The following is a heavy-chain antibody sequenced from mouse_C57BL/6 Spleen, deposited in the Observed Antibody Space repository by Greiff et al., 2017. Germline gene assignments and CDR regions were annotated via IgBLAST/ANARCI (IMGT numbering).Heavy chain of an antibody. Sequence: EVMLVESGGGLVKPGGSLKLSCAASGFTFSSYAMSWVRQTPEKRLEWVATISDGGSYTYYPDNVKGRFTISRDNAKNNLYLQMSHLKSEDTAMYYCARVYGSSYAWYFDVWGTGTTVTVSS. CDR2: ISDGGSYT. J-gene: IGHJ1*03. V-gene: IGHV5-4*03. D-gene: IGHD1-1*01. CDR1: GFTFSSYA. CDR3: ARVYGSSYAWYFDV.